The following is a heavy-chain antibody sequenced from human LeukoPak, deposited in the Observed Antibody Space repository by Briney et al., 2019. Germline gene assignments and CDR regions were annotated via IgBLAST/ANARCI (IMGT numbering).Heavy chain of an antibody. CDR3: ARDMTEITMVRGVYYYYGMDV. CDR1: GYSISSGYY. CDR2: IYHSGST. D-gene: IGHD3-10*01. J-gene: IGHJ6*04. Sequence: SKTLSLTSAVSGYSISSGYYWGWIRQPPGKGLEWIGSIYHSGSTYYNPSLKSRVTISVDTSKNQFSLKLSSVTAADTAVYHCARDMTEITMVRGVYYYYGMDVWGKGTTVTVSS. V-gene: IGHV4-38-2*02.